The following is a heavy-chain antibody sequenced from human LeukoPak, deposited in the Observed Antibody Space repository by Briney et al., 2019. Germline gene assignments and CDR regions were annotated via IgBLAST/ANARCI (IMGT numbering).Heavy chain of an antibody. CDR1: GASMSSGDYY. CDR2: IYYSGST. J-gene: IGHJ5*02. Sequence: SQTLSLTCTVSGASMSSGDYYWSWIRQPPGKGLEWMGYIYYSGSTYYNPSLKSRVTISVDTSKNQFSLKLSSVTAADTAVYYCARVAVCSGGSCYSGWFDPWGQGTLVTVSS. D-gene: IGHD2-15*01. CDR3: ARVAVCSGGSCYSGWFDP. V-gene: IGHV4-30-4*01.